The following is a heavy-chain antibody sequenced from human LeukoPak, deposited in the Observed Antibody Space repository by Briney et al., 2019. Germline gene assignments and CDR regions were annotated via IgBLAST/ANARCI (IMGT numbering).Heavy chain of an antibody. CDR1: GFTFSSYA. CDR2: MSFDVNNK. V-gene: IGHV3-30*04. D-gene: IGHD2-2*02. J-gene: IGHJ4*02. Sequence: GGSLRLSCATSGFTFSSYAFHWVRQSPGKGLEWVATMSFDVNNKYYADSVRGRFTISRDNSKNTLYLQMNSLRAEDTAVYSCARGYCTSSSCYNDYWGQGTLVTVSS. CDR3: ARGYCTSSSCYNDY.